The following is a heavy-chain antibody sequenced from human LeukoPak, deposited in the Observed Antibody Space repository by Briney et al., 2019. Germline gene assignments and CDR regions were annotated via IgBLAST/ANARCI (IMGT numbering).Heavy chain of an antibody. V-gene: IGHV1-2*02. CDR2: INPNSGGT. D-gene: IGHD5-18*01. Sequence: ASVKVSCKASGYTFIGYYMHWVRQAPGQGLEWMGWINPNSGGTNYAQKFQGRVTMTSDTSISTAYMELSRLRSDDTAVYYCARGMGYSYGHPQGAFDIWGQGTMVTVSS. CDR1: GYTFIGYY. CDR3: ARGMGYSYGHPQGAFDI. J-gene: IGHJ3*02.